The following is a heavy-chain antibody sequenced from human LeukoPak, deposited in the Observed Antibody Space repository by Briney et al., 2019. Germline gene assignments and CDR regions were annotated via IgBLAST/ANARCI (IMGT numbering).Heavy chain of an antibody. D-gene: IGHD4-23*01. CDR3: ARDHYGGNPILYYFDY. J-gene: IGHJ4*02. CDR1: GFTFSSYA. Sequence: GALRLSCAASGFTFSSYAMHWVRQAPGKGLEWVAVISYDGSNEYYADSVKGRFTISRDNSKNTLYLQMNSLRAEDTAVYYCARDHYGGNPILYYFDYWGQGTLVTVSS. CDR2: ISYDGSNE. V-gene: IGHV3-30*04.